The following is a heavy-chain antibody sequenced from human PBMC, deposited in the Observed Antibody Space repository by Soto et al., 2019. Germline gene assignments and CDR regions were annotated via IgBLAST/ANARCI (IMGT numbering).Heavy chain of an antibody. J-gene: IGHJ4*02. Sequence: ASVKVSCKASGYTFTSYAMHWVRQAPGQRLEWMGWINAGNGNTKYSQKFQGRVTITRDTSASTAYMELSSLRSEDTAVYYCARALYYYDSSGYPGFDYWGQGTLVTFSS. CDR3: ARALYYYDSSGYPGFDY. D-gene: IGHD3-22*01. CDR2: INAGNGNT. V-gene: IGHV1-3*01. CDR1: GYTFTSYA.